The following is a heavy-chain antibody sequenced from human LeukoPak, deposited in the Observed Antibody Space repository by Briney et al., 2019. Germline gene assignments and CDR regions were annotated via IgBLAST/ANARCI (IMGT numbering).Heavy chain of an antibody. CDR1: DGSISSSSYY. CDR3: ARHGGWWFDP. CDR2: NSYAGAT. V-gene: IGHV4-39*01. J-gene: IGHJ5*02. Sequence: SETLSLTCSVSDGSISSSSYYWGWIRQPPGKGLQWIGSNSYAGATYYNPSLKSRITISLHASKKQFSLKVNSVTAADTAVYYCARHGGWWFDPWGQGTLVTVSS. D-gene: IGHD3-16*01.